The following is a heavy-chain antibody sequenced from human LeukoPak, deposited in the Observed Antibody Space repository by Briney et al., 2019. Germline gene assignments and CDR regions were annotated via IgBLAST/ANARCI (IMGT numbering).Heavy chain of an antibody. J-gene: IGHJ4*02. Sequence: PGRSLRLSCAASGFTFSSYAMHWVRQAPGKGLEWVAVISYDGSNKYYADSVKGRFTISRDNSKNTLSLQMTSLRGEDTAVYYCVRGGGAFCGNDCYRNFDYWGQGTLVTVSS. V-gene: IGHV3-30*14. CDR1: GFTFSSYA. CDR3: VRGGGAFCGNDCYRNFDY. CDR2: ISYDGSNK. D-gene: IGHD2-21*02.